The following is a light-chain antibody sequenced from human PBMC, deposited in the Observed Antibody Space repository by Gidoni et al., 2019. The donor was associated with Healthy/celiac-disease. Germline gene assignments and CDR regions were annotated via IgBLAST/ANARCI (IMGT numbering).Light chain of an antibody. CDR3: QQYGSSLGLT. V-gene: IGKV3-20*01. CDR1: QSVSSSY. Sequence: EIVLTQSPGTLSLSPGERATLSCRASQSVSSSYLAWYQQKPGQAPRLLIYGASSRATGIPDRFSGIGSGTDFTLTISRLEPEDFAVYYCQQYGSSLGLTFGGGTKVEIK. CDR2: GAS. J-gene: IGKJ4*01.